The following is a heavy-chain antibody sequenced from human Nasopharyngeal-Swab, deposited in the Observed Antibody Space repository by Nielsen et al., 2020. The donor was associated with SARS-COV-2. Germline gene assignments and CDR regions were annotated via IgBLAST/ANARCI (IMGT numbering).Heavy chain of an antibody. V-gene: IGHV4-34*01. CDR3: AGRPYSSSYLFDP. J-gene: IGHJ5*02. D-gene: IGHD6-6*01. CDR1: GGSFSGYY. CDR2: INHSGST. Sequence: SETLSLTCAVYGGSFSGYYWSWIRQPPGKGLEWIGEINHSGSTNYNPSLKSRVTISVDTSKNQFSLKLSSVTAADTAVYYCAGRPYSSSYLFDPWGQGTLVTVSS.